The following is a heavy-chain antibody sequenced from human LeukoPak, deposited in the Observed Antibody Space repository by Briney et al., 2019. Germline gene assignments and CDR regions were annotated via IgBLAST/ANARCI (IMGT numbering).Heavy chain of an antibody. D-gene: IGHD3-10*01. CDR3: ARATMVRGVILFHY. V-gene: IGHV4-34*01. J-gene: IGHJ4*02. CDR1: GGSFSGYY. Sequence: SETLSLTCAVYGGSFSGYYWSWIRQPPGKGLEWIGEINRSGSTNYNPSLKSRVTISVDTSKNQFSLKLSSVTAADTAVYYCARATMVRGVILFHYWGQGTLVTVSS. CDR2: INRSGST.